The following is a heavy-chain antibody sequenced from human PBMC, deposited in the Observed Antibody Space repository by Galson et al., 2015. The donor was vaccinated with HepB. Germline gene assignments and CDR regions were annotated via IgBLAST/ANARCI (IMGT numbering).Heavy chain of an antibody. CDR3: ARVRGSFTATDAFDI. CDR2: TYYRSKWNN. Sequence: CAISGDSVSSNSAAWNWIRQSPSRGLEWLGRTYYRSKWNNDYAVSVQSRITINPDTSKNQFSLQLNSVTPEDTAVYYCARVRGSFTATDAFDIWGQGTMVTVSS. J-gene: IGHJ3*02. D-gene: IGHD1-26*01. CDR1: GDSVSSNSAA. V-gene: IGHV6-1*01.